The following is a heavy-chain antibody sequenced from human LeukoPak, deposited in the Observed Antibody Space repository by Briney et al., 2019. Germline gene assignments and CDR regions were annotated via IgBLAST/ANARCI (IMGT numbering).Heavy chain of an antibody. V-gene: IGHV3-23*01. J-gene: IGHJ4*02. CDR1: VFTFSSSA. D-gene: IGHD5-18*01. CDR3: AIDPRPGYSYGRTGYS. Sequence: GGSLRLSCAASVFTFSSSAMSWVRPAPGKGREWVSNISGRGSGVRTYYADSVKGRFTISRDNYKNTLYLQMNSLRAEDTAVYYCAIDPRPGYSYGRTGYSWGEGSLVTVSS. CDR2: ISGRGSGVRT.